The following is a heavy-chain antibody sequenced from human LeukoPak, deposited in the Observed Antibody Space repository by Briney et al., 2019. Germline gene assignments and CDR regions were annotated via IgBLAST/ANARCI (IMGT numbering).Heavy chain of an antibody. Sequence: SETLSLTCAVYGGSFSGYYWSWIRQPPGKGLEWIGEINHSGSTNYNPSLKSRVTISVDTSKNQFSLKLSSVTAADTAVYYCARRALRIAVAGYNWFDPWGQGTLVTVSS. CDR2: INHSGST. CDR1: GGSFSGYY. D-gene: IGHD6-19*01. CDR3: ARRALRIAVAGYNWFDP. J-gene: IGHJ5*02. V-gene: IGHV4-34*01.